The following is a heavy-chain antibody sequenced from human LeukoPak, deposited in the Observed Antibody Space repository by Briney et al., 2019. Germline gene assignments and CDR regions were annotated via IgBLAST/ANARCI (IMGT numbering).Heavy chain of an antibody. V-gene: IGHV4-39*07. CDR3: ARGDIAAAGTNY. D-gene: IGHD6-13*01. CDR2: IYYSGST. CDR1: GGSISSSSSY. Sequence: PSETLSLTCTVSGGSISSSSSYWGWIRQPPGKGLEWIGSIYYSGSTNYNPSLKSRVTISVDTSKNQFSLKLSSVTAADTAVYYCARGDIAAAGTNYWGQGTLVTVSS. J-gene: IGHJ4*02.